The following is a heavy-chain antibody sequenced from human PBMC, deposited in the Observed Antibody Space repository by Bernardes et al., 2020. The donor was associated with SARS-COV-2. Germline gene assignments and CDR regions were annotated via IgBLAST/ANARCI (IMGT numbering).Heavy chain of an antibody. CDR1: GHTFTSYA. V-gene: IGHV1-69*13. CDR3: ARSGTYPDAFDI. CDR2: IIPLFGTT. D-gene: IGHD1-26*01. Sequence: SVKVSCKTSGHTFTSYAVLWARQAPGQGRACMGGIIPLFGTTNYAQNLQGRVTIAADESTSTVYLELSSLRSEDTAMYYCARSGTYPDAFDIWGQGTMVTVSS. J-gene: IGHJ3*02.